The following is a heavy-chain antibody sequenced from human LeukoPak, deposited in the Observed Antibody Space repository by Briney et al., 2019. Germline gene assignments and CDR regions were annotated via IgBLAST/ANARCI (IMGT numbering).Heavy chain of an antibody. J-gene: IGHJ4*02. CDR2: ISSSSSYI. V-gene: IGHV3-21*06. Sequence: KTGGSLRLSCAASGFTFSSYSMNWVRQAPGKGLEWVSSISSSSSYIYYADSVKGRFTISRDNAKNSLYLQMNSLRAKDTAVYYCARDQDGDYFDYWGQGTLVTVSS. CDR1: GFTFSSYS. CDR3: ARDQDGDYFDY. D-gene: IGHD2-8*01.